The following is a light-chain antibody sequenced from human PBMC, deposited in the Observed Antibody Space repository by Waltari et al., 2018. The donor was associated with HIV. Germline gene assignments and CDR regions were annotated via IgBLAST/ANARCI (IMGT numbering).Light chain of an antibody. Sequence: SYELTQPSSVSVSPGQTARITCTGDVVAKKYARWFQQKPGQAPVRVIYKDDERPAGVPERFSGSSSGTTGTLTISGAQVEDEADYYCYSAADNIGVFGGGTKLTVL. CDR2: KDD. CDR3: YSAADNIGV. J-gene: IGLJ3*02. CDR1: VVAKKY. V-gene: IGLV3-27*01.